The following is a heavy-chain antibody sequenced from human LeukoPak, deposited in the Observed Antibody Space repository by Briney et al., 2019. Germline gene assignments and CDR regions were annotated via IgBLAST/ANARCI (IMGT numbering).Heavy chain of an antibody. CDR1: GFTFSGYW. V-gene: IGHV3-7*01. Sequence: GGSLRLSCAASGFTFSGYWMSWVRQAPGKGLEWVANIKQDGSEKYYVDSVKGRFTISRDNAKNSLYLQMNSLRAEDTAVYYCARSGLVPRDAFDIWGQGTMVTVSS. CDR3: ARSGLVPRDAFDI. J-gene: IGHJ3*02. CDR2: IKQDGSEK. D-gene: IGHD3/OR15-3a*01.